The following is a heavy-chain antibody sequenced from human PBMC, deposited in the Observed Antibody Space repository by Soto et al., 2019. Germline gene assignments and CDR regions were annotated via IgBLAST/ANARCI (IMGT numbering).Heavy chain of an antibody. D-gene: IGHD1-26*01. CDR1: GFTVSNNY. Sequence: SGGSLRLSCAVSGFTVSNNYMSWVRQAPGKGLEGVSVIYSGGYTAYGDSVKGRFTISRDNSKNSLYLQMNNLRAEDTAIYYCAKYSELPYEAYLQQWGQGTLVTVSS. CDR3: AKYSELPYEAYLQQ. CDR2: IYSGGYT. J-gene: IGHJ1*01. V-gene: IGHV3-53*01.